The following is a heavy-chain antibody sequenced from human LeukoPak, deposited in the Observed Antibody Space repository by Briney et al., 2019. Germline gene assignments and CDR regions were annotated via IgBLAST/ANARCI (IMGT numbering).Heavy chain of an antibody. CDR1: GYSINSGYY. CDR2: IYYSGST. J-gene: IGHJ4*02. V-gene: IGHV4-38-2*02. Sequence: ETLSLTCTVSGYSINSGYYWGWVRQPPGKGLECIGSIYYSGSTYYNPSLKSRVTISVDTSKNQFSLKLSSVTAADTAVYYCARAAPTRTLIGSGADYWGQGTLVTVSS. D-gene: IGHD3-22*01. CDR3: ARAAPTRTLIGSGADY.